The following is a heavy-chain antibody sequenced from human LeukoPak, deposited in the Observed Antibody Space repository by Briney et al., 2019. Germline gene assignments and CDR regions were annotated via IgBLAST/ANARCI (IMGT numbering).Heavy chain of an antibody. CDR2: IYYSGST. J-gene: IGHJ4*02. Sequence: LRLSCAASGFTFSDYYMSWIRQHPGKGLEWIGYIYYSGSTYYNPSLESRVTISVDTSKNQFSLKLSSVTAADTAVYYCARTTVVTPNFDYWGQGTLVTVSS. CDR1: GFTFSDYY. CDR3: ARTTVVTPNFDY. D-gene: IGHD4-23*01. V-gene: IGHV4-31*02.